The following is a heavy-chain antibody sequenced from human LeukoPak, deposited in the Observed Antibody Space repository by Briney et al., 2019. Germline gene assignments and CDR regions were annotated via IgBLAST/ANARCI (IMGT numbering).Heavy chain of an antibody. CDR3: ARGQPYYYGSGSLFDY. CDR1: GGTFSSYA. D-gene: IGHD3-10*01. Sequence: ASVKVSCKASGGTFSSYAISWVRQAPGQGLEWMGGIIPIFGTANYAQKFQGRVTITADESTSTAYMELSSLRSEDTAVYYCARGQPYYYGSGSLFDYWGQGTLVTVSS. CDR2: IIPIFGTA. V-gene: IGHV1-69*01. J-gene: IGHJ4*02.